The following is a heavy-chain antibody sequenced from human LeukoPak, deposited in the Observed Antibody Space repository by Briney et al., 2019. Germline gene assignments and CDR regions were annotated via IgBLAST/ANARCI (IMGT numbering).Heavy chain of an antibody. V-gene: IGHV4-59*01. CDR3: AKRLGAWSAFDI. CDR2: IYYSGST. Sequence: SETLSLTCAVYGVSFSGYYWSWIRQPPGKGLEWIGYIYYSGSTTYNPSLKSRVTISIDTSKNQFSLKLSSVTAADTAVYYCAKRLGAWSAFDIWGQGTMVSVSS. D-gene: IGHD4/OR15-4a*01. CDR1: GVSFSGYY. J-gene: IGHJ3*02.